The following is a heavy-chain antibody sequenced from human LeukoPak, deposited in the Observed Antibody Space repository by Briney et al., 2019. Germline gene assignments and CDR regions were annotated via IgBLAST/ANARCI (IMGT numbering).Heavy chain of an antibody. CDR1: GFTFSSYA. CDR3: ARVRTEKRIAVAGPLGY. V-gene: IGHV3-30-3*01. CDR2: ISYDGSNK. D-gene: IGHD6-19*01. Sequence: GRSLRLSCAASGFTFSSYAMHWVRQAPGKGLEWVAVISYDGSNKYYADSVKVRFTITRDNSKNTLYLQMNSLRAEDTAVYYCARVRTEKRIAVAGPLGYWGQGTLVTVSS. J-gene: IGHJ4*02.